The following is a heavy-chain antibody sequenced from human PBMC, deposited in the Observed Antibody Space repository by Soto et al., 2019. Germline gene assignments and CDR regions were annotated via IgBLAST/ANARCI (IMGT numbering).Heavy chain of an antibody. CDR2: ISGSGGST. J-gene: IGHJ6*02. CDR1: GFTFSSYA. D-gene: IGHD4-17*01. CDR3: AKHSGRTTRYYGMDV. V-gene: IGHV3-23*01. Sequence: GGSMRLSCAASGFTFSSYAMSWVRQAPGKGLEWVSAISGSGGSTYYADSVKGRFTISRDNSKNTLYLQMNSLRAEDTAVYYCAKHSGRTTRYYGMDVWGQGTTVTVSS.